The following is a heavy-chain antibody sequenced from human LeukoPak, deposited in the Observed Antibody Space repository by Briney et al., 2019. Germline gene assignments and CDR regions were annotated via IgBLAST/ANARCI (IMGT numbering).Heavy chain of an antibody. V-gene: IGHV3-23*01. CDR1: GFTFSTNP. CDR3: VKEHVDRAFTRSFEI. Sequence: PGGSLRLSCAASGFTFSTNPMSWVRQAPGKGLEWVSAISPDNTYYADSVKGRLTISRDDSKNTVCLQMNSPRAEDTARYYCVKEHVDRAFTRSFEIWGQGTVVTVSS. CDR2: ISPDNT. D-gene: IGHD3-10*01. J-gene: IGHJ3*02.